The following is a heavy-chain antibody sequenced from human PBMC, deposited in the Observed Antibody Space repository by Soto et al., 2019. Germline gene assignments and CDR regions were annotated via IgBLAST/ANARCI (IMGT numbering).Heavy chain of an antibody. J-gene: IGHJ4*02. CDR1: GGSISSSNW. CDR3: ARAMIVVVSYYFDY. V-gene: IGHV4-4*02. D-gene: IGHD3-22*01. CDR2: IYYSGST. Sequence: SETLSLTCAVSGGSISSSNWWSWVRQPPGKGLEWIGEIYYSGSTYYNPSLKSRVTISVDTSKNQFSLKLSSVTAADTAVYYCARAMIVVVSYYFDYWGQGTLVTVS.